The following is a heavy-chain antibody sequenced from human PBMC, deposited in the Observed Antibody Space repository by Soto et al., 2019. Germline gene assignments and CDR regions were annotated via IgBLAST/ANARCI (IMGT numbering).Heavy chain of an antibody. D-gene: IGHD1-20*01. CDR3: ARERGITGTGYPTYDFDY. CDR2: ISAYNGNT. V-gene: IGHV1-18*01. J-gene: IGHJ4*02. CDR1: GYTFTSYG. Sequence: ASVKVSCKASGYTFTSYGISWVRQAPGQGLEWMGWISAYNGNTNYAQKLQGRVTMTTDTSTSTAYMELRSLRSDDTAVYYCARERGITGTGYPTYDFDYWGQGTLVTVSS.